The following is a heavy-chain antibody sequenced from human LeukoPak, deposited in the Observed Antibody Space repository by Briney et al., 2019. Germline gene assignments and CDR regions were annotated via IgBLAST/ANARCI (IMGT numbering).Heavy chain of an antibody. CDR3: ARARSIGSFDY. CDR1: GFTFSSYS. V-gene: IGHV3-21*01. Sequence: GGSLRLSCAASGFTFSSYSMNWVRQAPGKGLEWVSSISSSSSYIYYADSVKGRFTISRDNAKSSLYLQMNSLRAEDTAVYYCARARSIGSFDYWGQGTLVNVSS. CDR2: ISSSSSYI. D-gene: IGHD3-16*02. J-gene: IGHJ4*02.